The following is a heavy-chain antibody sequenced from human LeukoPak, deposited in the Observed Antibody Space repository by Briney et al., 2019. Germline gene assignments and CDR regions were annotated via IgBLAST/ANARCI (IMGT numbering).Heavy chain of an antibody. CDR1: GCTFTSYG. CDR2: ISAYNGNT. J-gene: IGHJ4*02. Sequence: ASVKVSCKASGCTFTSYGIIWVRQAPGQGLEWMGWISAYNGNTNYAQKLQGRVTMTTDTSTNTAYMELRSLRSDDTAVYYCARSSGYDKGFDYWGQGTMVTVSS. D-gene: IGHD5-12*01. CDR3: ARSSGYDKGFDY. V-gene: IGHV1-18*01.